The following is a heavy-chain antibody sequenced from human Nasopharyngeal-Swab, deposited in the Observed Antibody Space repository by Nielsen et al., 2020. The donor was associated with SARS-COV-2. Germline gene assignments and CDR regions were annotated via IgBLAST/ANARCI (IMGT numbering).Heavy chain of an antibody. V-gene: IGHV3-9*01. CDR1: GFTLDDYA. CDR3: AKESSPYDFWSGYSGGGAFDI. D-gene: IGHD3-3*01. CDR2: ISWNSGSI. J-gene: IGHJ3*02. Sequence: SLKISCAASGFTLDDYAMHWVRQAPGKGLEWVSGISWNSGSIGYADSVKGRFTISRDNAKNSLYLQMNSLRAEDTALYYCAKESSPYDFWSGYSGGGAFDIWGQGTMVTVSS.